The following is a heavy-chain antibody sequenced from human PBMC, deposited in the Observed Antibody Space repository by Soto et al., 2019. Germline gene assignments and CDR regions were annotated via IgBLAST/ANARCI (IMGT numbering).Heavy chain of an antibody. Sequence: QVQLVESGGGVVQPGRSLRLSCAASGFTFSSYGMHWVRQAPGKGLEWVAVISYDGSNKYYADSVKGRFTISRDNSKNTLYLQMNSLRAEDTAVYYCAKGPSATAVADTYCYFGMHVWGQGTTVTVSS. CDR3: AKGPSATAVADTYCYFGMHV. CDR1: GFTFSSYG. D-gene: IGHD6-19*01. J-gene: IGHJ6*02. CDR2: ISYDGSNK. V-gene: IGHV3-30*18.